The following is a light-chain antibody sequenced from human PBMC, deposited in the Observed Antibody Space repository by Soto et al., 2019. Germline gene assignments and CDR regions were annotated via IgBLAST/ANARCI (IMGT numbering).Light chain of an antibody. Sequence: QSVLTQPPSASGTPGQRVTISCFGSSSNIGSNTVNWYQQLPGTAPKLLIYSYNQRPSGVPDRFSDSKSGTSASLAISGLQSEDEADYYCAAWDDSLNGYVFGTGTKLTVL. CDR2: SYN. V-gene: IGLV1-44*01. J-gene: IGLJ1*01. CDR3: AAWDDSLNGYV. CDR1: SSNIGSNT.